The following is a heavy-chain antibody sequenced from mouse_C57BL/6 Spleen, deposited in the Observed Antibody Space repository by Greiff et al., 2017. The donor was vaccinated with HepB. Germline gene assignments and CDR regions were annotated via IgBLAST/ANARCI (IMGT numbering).Heavy chain of an antibody. CDR3: ARFYDGYYNFDY. Sequence: VQLQQSGPELVKPGASVKMSCKASGYTFTDYNMHWVKQSHGKSLEWIGYINPNNGGTSYNQKFKGKATLTVNKSSSTAYMELRSLTSEDSAVYYCARFYDGYYNFDYWGQGTTLTVSS. V-gene: IGHV1-22*01. CDR1: GYTFTDYN. D-gene: IGHD2-3*01. CDR2: INPNNGGT. J-gene: IGHJ2*01.